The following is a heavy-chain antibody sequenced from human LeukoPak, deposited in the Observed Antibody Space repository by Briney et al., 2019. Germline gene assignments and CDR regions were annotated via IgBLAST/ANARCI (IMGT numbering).Heavy chain of an antibody. Sequence: PGGSLRLSCAASGFTFSRYGMHWVRQAPGKGLEWVAFIRYDGSNKYYADSVKGRFTISRDNSKNTLYLQMNSLRAEDTAVYYCAKDATYGDYPFDYWGQGTLVTVSS. J-gene: IGHJ4*02. CDR1: GFTFSRYG. CDR2: IRYDGSNK. CDR3: AKDATYGDYPFDY. V-gene: IGHV3-30*02. D-gene: IGHD4-17*01.